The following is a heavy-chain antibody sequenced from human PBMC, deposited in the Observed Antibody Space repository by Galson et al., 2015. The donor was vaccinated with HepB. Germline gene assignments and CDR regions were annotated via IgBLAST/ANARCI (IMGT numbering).Heavy chain of an antibody. CDR3: AREVMIRTLAHKTPDY. CDR2: VNLDGSEM. Sequence: SLRLSCAASGLTFSAYWMSRVRQVPGKGLEWVADVNLDGSEMYYADSVKGRFTISRDNAERSVSLHMYSLRAEDTAVYYCAREVMIRTLAHKTPDYWGQGTLVTVSS. CDR1: GLTFSAYW. V-gene: IGHV3-7*03. J-gene: IGHJ4*02. D-gene: IGHD3-16*01.